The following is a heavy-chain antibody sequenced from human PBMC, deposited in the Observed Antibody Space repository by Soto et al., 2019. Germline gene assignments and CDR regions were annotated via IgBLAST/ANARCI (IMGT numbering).Heavy chain of an antibody. D-gene: IGHD6-6*01. J-gene: IGHJ5*02. CDR1: GFSFTGYY. V-gene: IGHV1-2*02. CDR3: AKDLTRQLAYWLDP. Sequence: ASVKVSCKASGFSFTGYYIHWLRQAPGQGLEWMGWINAHSGGTEYAQKFQGRVTLTRDTSIATAYLTLTSLTSDDTALYYCAKDLTRQLAYWLDPWGQGAQVTVSS. CDR2: INAHSGGT.